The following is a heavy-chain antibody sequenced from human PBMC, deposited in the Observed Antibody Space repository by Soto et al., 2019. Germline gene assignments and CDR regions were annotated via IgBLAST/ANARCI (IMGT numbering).Heavy chain of an antibody. J-gene: IGHJ4*02. D-gene: IGHD2-15*01. CDR2: SDPEEGDT. CDR1: AYTLTEFP. Sequence: QVQVVQSGAEVRKPGAPVKLSCKVLAYTLTEFPIHWVRQAPGKGLEWMGVSDPEEGDTIFAQKFQGRVTMTEDTSTDTVYMELSSLRSEDTAVYYCAIGGRAAEFDYWGQGTLVTVSS. CDR3: AIGGRAAEFDY. V-gene: IGHV1-24*01.